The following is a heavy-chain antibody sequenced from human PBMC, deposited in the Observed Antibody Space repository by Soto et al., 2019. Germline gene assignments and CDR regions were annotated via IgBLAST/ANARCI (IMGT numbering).Heavy chain of an antibody. V-gene: IGHV1-69*13. CDR2: IIPIFGTA. J-gene: IGHJ4*02. CDR1: GGTFSSYA. Sequence: ASVKVSCKASGGTFSSYAISWVRQAPGQGLEWMGGIIPIFGTANYAQKFQGRVTITADESTSTAYMELSSLRSEDTAVYYCATPPGRGYHYYGCWGQGTRVTVSS. D-gene: IGHD3-16*02. CDR3: ATPPGRGYHYYGC.